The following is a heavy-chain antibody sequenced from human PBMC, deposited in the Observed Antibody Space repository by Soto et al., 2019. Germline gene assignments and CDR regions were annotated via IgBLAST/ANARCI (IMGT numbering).Heavy chain of an antibody. CDR2: ISSYTTTI. V-gene: IGHV3-48*01. CDR3: ARGGDYGMDV. J-gene: IGHJ6*02. CDR1: GFTFSSYN. D-gene: IGHD3-3*01. Sequence: PGGSLRLSCAASGFTFSSYNMNWIRQAPGKGLEWVSYISSYTTTIYYADSVKGRFTISRDNAKNSLYLQMNSLRAEDTAVYYCARGGDYGMDVWGQGTTVTVSS.